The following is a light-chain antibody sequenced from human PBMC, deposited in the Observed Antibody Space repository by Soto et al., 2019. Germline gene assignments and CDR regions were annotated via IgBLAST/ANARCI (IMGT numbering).Light chain of an antibody. V-gene: IGKV1-5*01. Sequence: DIQMTQSPPTLAASVGYRVTITCRASQGISGWLAWYQQKPGKAPKLLIYDASSLESGVPSRFSGSGSGTEFTLTISSLRPDDFATYYCQQYNSYWTFGQGTKVDIK. CDR2: DAS. CDR1: QGISGW. CDR3: QQYNSYWT. J-gene: IGKJ1*01.